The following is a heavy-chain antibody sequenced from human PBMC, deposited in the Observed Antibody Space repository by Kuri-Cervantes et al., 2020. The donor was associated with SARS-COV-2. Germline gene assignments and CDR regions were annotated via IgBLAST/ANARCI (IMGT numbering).Heavy chain of an antibody. V-gene: IGHV4-30-2*01. D-gene: IGHD6-13*01. CDR3: ARESIAAAGTGGFDP. CDR2: IYHSGST. J-gene: IGHJ5*02. Sequence: LRLSCTVSGGSISSYSWSWIRQPPGKGLEWIGYIYHSGSTYYNPSLKSRVTISVDRSKNQFSLKLSSVTAADTAVYYCARESIAAAGTGGFDPWGQGTLVTVSS. CDR1: GGSISSYS.